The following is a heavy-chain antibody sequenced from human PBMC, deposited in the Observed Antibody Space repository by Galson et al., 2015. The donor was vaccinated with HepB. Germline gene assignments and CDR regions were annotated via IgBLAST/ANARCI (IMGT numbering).Heavy chain of an antibody. D-gene: IGHD6-19*01. CDR1: GFTFSSYA. V-gene: IGHV3-23*01. Sequence: SLRLSCAASGFTFSSYAMSWVRQAPGKGLEWVSAISGSGGSTYYADSVKGRFAISRDNSKNTLYLQMNSLRAEDTAVYYCAKRRIAVAATYYYYGMDVWGQGTTVTVSS. J-gene: IGHJ6*02. CDR3: AKRRIAVAATYYYYGMDV. CDR2: ISGSGGST.